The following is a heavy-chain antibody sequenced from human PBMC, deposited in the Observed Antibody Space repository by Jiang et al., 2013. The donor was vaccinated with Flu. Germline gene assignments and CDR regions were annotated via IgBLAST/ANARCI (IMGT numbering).Heavy chain of an antibody. CDR2: IYHSGST. CDR3: VRGWPGAGFDS. Sequence: GSGLVKPSGTLSLTCAVSGGSISDIKWWSWVRQPPGKGLEWIGEIYHSGSTNYNPSLRSRVTISVDKSRNQFSLRLTSVTAADTAMYYCVRGWPGAGFDSWGQGTLVTISS. J-gene: IGHJ4*02. V-gene: IGHV4-4*02. CDR1: GGSISDIKW. D-gene: IGHD7-27*01.